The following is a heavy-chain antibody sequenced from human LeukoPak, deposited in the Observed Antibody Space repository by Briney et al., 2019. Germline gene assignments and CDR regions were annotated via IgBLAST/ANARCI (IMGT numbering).Heavy chain of an antibody. CDR2: IGTYSGNK. CDR3: ARGGSGAYCPGF. Sequence: ASVKVSCKTSGYRFTNNAITWVRQAPGQGLEWMGWIGTYSGNKNLAQKFQGRVTMTTDTPTSTAYMELKSLRSDDTAVYFCARGGSGAYCPGFWGQGTLVIVSS. V-gene: IGHV1-18*01. CDR1: GYRFTNNA. J-gene: IGHJ4*02. D-gene: IGHD3-10*01.